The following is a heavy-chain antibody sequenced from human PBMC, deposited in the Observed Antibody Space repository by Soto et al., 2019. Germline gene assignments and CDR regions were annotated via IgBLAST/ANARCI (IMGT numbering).Heavy chain of an antibody. J-gene: IGHJ5*02. D-gene: IGHD3-3*01. CDR1: GGSISSYY. V-gene: IGHV4-59*01. CDR2: IYYSGST. CDR3: ARGGMAPPVWSGYYSWWFDP. Sequence: PSETLSLTCTVSGGSISSYYWSWIRQPPGKGLEWIGYIYYSGSTNYNPSLKSRVTISVDTSKNQFSLKLSSVTAADTAVYYCARGGMAPPVWSGYYSWWFDPWGQGTLVTVS.